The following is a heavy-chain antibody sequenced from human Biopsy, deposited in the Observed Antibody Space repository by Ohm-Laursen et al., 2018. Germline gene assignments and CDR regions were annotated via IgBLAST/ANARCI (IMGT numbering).Heavy chain of an antibody. V-gene: IGHV1-46*01. J-gene: IGHJ4*02. CDR3: ARNTGWYGDLYYFDY. CDR1: GGTFINYP. Sequence: ASVKVSCKASGGTFINYPISRVRQAPGQGLEWMGMINPSGSTTSYPQIFQGRATITRDTSKSTVYMELSSLRSADTAVYFCARNTGWYGDLYYFDYWGQGTLVNVSP. D-gene: IGHD6-19*01. CDR2: INPSGSTT.